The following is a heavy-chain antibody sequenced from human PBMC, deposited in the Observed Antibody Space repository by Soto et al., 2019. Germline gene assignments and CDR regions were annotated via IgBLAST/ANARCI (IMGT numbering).Heavy chain of an antibody. CDR1: GFTFSSYS. CDR3: ARDLHWNYGMNDAFDI. D-gene: IGHD1-7*01. J-gene: IGHJ3*02. Sequence: GGSLRLSCAASGFTFSSYSMNWVRQAPGKGLEWVSSISSSSSYIYYADSVKGRFTISRDNAKNSLYLQMNSLRAEDTAVYYCARDLHWNYGMNDAFDIWGQGTMVTVSS. V-gene: IGHV3-21*01. CDR2: ISSSSSYI.